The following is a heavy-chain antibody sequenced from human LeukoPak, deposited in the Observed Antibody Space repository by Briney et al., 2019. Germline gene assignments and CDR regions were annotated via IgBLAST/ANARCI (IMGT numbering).Heavy chain of an antibody. CDR2: ISGSGGST. J-gene: IGHJ3*02. V-gene: IGHV3-23*01. CDR3: AKGNYYERDAFDI. D-gene: IGHD3-22*01. CDR1: GFTFSSYA. Sequence: GGSLRLSCAASGFTFSSYAMSWVRQAPGKGLEWVSVISGSGGSTYYADSVKGRFTISRDNSKNTLYLQMNSLRAEDTAVYYYAKGNYYERDAFDIWGQGTMVTVSS.